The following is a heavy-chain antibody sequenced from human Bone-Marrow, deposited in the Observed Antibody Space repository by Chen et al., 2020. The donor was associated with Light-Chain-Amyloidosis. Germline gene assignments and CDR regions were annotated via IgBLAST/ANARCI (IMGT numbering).Heavy chain of an antibody. D-gene: IGHD2-2*01. CDR1: SYILNNYL. CDR2: ISPDNGET. Sequence: QVQLVQSGAELRKPGASVKVSCKASSYILNNYLIGWLRQAPGHGLEWMGWISPDNGETTYAQKFQGRVTRSTDTSTSTAFLDLSSLKSDDTAVYYCARVVTVLPYTWLDPWGQGTLVTVSS. V-gene: IGHV1-18*01. CDR3: ARVVTVLPYTWLDP. J-gene: IGHJ5*02.